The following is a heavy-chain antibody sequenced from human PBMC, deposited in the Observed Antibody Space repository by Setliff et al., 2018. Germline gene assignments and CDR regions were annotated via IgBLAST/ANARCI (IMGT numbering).Heavy chain of an antibody. CDR3: ARDLSGPTSTLFDY. CDR1: GYSISSGDYY. CDR2: IYYSGST. D-gene: IGHD6-25*01. J-gene: IGHJ4*02. Sequence: SETLSLTCTVSGYSISSGDYYWSWIRQPPGKGLEWIGYIYYSGSTYYNPSLKSRVTISVDTSKNQFSLKLSSVTAADTAVYYCARDLSGPTSTLFDYWGQGTLVTVSS. V-gene: IGHV4-30-4*08.